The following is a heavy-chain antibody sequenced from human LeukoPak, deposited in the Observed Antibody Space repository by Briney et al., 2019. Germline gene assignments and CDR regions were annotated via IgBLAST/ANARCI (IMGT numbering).Heavy chain of an antibody. V-gene: IGHV3-15*01. CDR1: GITFNSDW. CDR3: ANDPGVYPIDP. D-gene: IGHD5/OR15-5a*01. CDR2: IKSKTDGGAA. J-gene: IGHJ5*02. Sequence: PGGSLRLSCAASGITFNSDWMTWVRQAPGKGLEWIGRIKSKTDGGAAEYAAPVKGRFIISRDDSKNTLYLQMNSLKTDDTGVYFCANDPGVYPIDPWGRGTLVTVSS.